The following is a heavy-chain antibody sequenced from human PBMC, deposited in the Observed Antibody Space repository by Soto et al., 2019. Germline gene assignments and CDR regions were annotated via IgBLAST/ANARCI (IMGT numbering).Heavy chain of an antibody. CDR2: VKNNGGAT. D-gene: IGHD2-21*01. CDR1: GFIFSHAW. J-gene: IGHJ5*02. Sequence: EVQLVESGGDLVKPGGSLRLSCAASGFIFSHAWFHWVRQPPGKGLELVGRVKNNGGATDYAASVKGRFTISRDDSIDAVYLKMSSLRTEDSARYYCAADLGPAYDSNNWFDPWGQGTLVTVSS. CDR3: AADLGPAYDSNNWFDP. V-gene: IGHV3-15*07.